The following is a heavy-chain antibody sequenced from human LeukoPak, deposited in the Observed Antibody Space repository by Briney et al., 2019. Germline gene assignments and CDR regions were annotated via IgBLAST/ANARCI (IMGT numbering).Heavy chain of an antibody. J-gene: IGHJ4*02. CDR3: AKGTLGYCSGGSCYSGY. CDR2: ISGSGGST. V-gene: IGHV3-23*01. Sequence: GGSLRLSCAASGFTFSSYGMSWVRQAPGKGLEWVSAISGSGGSTYYADSVKGRFTISRDNSKNTLYLQMNSLRAEDTAVYYCAKGTLGYCSGGSCYSGYWGQGTLVTVSS. D-gene: IGHD2-15*01. CDR1: GFTFSSYG.